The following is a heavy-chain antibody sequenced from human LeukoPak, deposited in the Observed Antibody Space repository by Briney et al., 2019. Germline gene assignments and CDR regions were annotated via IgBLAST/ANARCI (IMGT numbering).Heavy chain of an antibody. J-gene: IGHJ6*03. V-gene: IGHV7-4-1*02. CDR1: GYTFTSHA. CDR3: ARALRDGYYYYMDV. Sequence: ASVKVSCKASGYTFTSHAMNWVRQAPGQGLEWMGWINTNTGNPTYAQGFTGRFVFSLDTSVSTAYLQISSLKAEDTAVYYCARALRDGYYYYMDVWGKGTTVTVSS. CDR2: INTNTGNP. D-gene: IGHD5-24*01.